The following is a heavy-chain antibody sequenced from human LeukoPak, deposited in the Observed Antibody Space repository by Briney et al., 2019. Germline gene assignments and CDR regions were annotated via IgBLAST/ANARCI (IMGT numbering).Heavy chain of an antibody. J-gene: IGHJ4*02. CDR3: ARGLRDGYNDY. Sequence: SVKVSCKTSGYTFTSYGVSWVRQAPGQGLEWMGGIIPIFGTANYAQKFQGRVTITADESTSTAYMELSSLRSEDTAVYYCARGLRDGYNDYWGQGTLVTVSS. CDR1: GYTFTSYG. CDR2: IIPIFGTA. V-gene: IGHV1-69*13. D-gene: IGHD5-24*01.